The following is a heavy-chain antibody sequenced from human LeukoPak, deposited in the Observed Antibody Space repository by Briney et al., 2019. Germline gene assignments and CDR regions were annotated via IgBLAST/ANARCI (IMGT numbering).Heavy chain of an antibody. Sequence: GGSLRLSCAASGFTFSSYAMHWVRQAPGKGLEWVAVISYDGSNKYYADSVKGRFTISRDNSKNTLYLQMSSLRAEDTAVYYCARDRSGYCSSTSCYFLGFDYWGQGTLVTVSS. CDR1: GFTFSSYA. CDR3: ARDRSGYCSSTSCYFLGFDY. J-gene: IGHJ4*02. V-gene: IGHV3-30-3*01. CDR2: ISYDGSNK. D-gene: IGHD2-2*01.